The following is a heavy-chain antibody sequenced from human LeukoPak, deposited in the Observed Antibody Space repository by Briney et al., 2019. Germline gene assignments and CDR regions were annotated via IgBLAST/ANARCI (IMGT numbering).Heavy chain of an antibody. CDR1: GYTFTSYA. V-gene: IGHV1-3*01. Sequence: ASVKVSCKASGYTFTSYAMHWVRQAPGQRLEWTGWINAGNGNTKYSQKFQGGVTITRDTSASTAYMELSSLRSEDTAVYYCARRLTQYDCFDPWGQGILVTVSS. D-gene: IGHD2-2*01. J-gene: IGHJ5*02. CDR2: INAGNGNT. CDR3: ARRLTQYDCFDP.